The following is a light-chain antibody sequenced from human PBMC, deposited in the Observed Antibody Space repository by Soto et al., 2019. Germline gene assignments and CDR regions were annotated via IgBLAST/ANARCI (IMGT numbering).Light chain of an antibody. J-gene: IGLJ1*01. Sequence: QSALAQPASVSGSPGQSITISCTGTSSDVGGYNFVSWYQQHPGKAPKLMIYDLTHRSSGVSYLFSASKSGTTASLTISGLQAEDEAYYYCSSFTSISTDVFGTGTKLTVL. V-gene: IGLV2-14*03. CDR3: SSFTSISTDV. CDR1: SSDVGGYNF. CDR2: DLT.